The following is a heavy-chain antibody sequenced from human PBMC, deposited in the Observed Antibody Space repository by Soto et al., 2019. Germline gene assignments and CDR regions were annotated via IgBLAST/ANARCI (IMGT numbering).Heavy chain of an antibody. J-gene: IGHJ5*02. Sequence: PSETLSLTCAVYGGSLSGHYWSWIRQTPGKGLEWIGEINDSGSTNYNPSLKSPGTMSVDTSKNQFSLKLTSVSAADTAVYYCARGRGGYYPYNCFDTWGQGTLVTLSS. D-gene: IGHD1-26*01. CDR1: GGSLSGHY. CDR2: INDSGST. V-gene: IGHV4-34*01. CDR3: ARGRGGYYPYNCFDT.